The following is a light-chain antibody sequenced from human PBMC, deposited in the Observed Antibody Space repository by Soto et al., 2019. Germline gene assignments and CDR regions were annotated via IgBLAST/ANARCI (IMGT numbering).Light chain of an antibody. V-gene: IGKV1-27*01. J-gene: IGKJ2*01. CDR2: AAS. CDR1: RDISSS. CDR3: QKYNRSPNT. Sequence: DVQMTQSPSSLSASVGDRVTITCRASRDISSSLAWYQQKPGKVPKLLIYAASTLHAGVQSRFSGSGSGTFFPLTINSLQPEDVATYYCQKYNRSPNTFGRGTRLEIK.